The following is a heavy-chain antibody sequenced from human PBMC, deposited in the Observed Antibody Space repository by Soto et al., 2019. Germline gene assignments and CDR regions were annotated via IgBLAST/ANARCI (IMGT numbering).Heavy chain of an antibody. CDR1: GGTFSSYT. D-gene: IGHD2-15*01. J-gene: IGHJ4*02. CDR3: ASSRGYGGAPGDY. Sequence: QVQLVQSGAEVKKPGSSVKVSCKASGGTFSSYTISWVRQAPGQGLEWMGSIIPILGIANSAQKLQGRVTITADKSTSTAYMELSSLRSEDTAVYYCASSRGYGGAPGDYWGQGTLVTVSS. V-gene: IGHV1-69*02. CDR2: IIPILGIA.